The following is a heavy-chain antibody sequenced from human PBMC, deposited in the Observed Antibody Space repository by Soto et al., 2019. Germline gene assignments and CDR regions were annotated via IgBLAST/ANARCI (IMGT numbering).Heavy chain of an antibody. Sequence: GGSLRLSCAASGFIVSSKYMIWVRQAPGKGLEWVSGIYNTDDTYYADSVRGRFTISRDNSKNTLFLQMNSLRVEDTAVYYCGSTAGYFYFGMAVWGLGTTVTVSS. V-gene: IGHV3-53*01. CDR3: GSTAGYFYFGMAV. CDR2: IYNTDDT. J-gene: IGHJ6*02. CDR1: GFIVSSKY. D-gene: IGHD2-21*01.